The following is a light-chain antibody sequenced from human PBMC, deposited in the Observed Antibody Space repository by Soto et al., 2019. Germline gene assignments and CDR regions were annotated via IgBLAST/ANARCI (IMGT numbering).Light chain of an antibody. V-gene: IGKV3-11*01. CDR3: QQRSSWPT. Sequence: EIVLTQSPATLSLSPGERATLSCRASQSVSSYLAWYQQKPGQAPRLLIYDASNRATGIPARFSGSGSGTDCTLTISSLEPEDFAVYYCQQRSSWPTFGGGTKVEIK. CDR2: DAS. J-gene: IGKJ4*01. CDR1: QSVSSY.